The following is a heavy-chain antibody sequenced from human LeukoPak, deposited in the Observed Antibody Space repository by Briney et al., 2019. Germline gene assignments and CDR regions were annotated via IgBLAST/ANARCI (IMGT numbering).Heavy chain of an antibody. J-gene: IGHJ6*03. CDR3: ARVARVDFGVVTYYYYYMDV. Sequence: SETLSLTCTVSGGSISSSSYYWGWIRQPPGKGLEWIGSIYYSGSTYYNPSLKSRVTISVDTSKNQFSLKLSSVTAADTAVYYCARVARVDFGVVTYYYYYMDVWGKGTTVTVSS. D-gene: IGHD3-3*01. V-gene: IGHV4-39*07. CDR1: GGSISSSSYY. CDR2: IYYSGST.